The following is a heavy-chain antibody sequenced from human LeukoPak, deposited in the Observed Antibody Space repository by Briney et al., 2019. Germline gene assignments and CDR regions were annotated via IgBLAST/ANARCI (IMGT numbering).Heavy chain of an antibody. CDR3: ATYNWNYDYYYMDV. J-gene: IGHJ6*03. CDR2: ISSSGSTI. Sequence: GGSLRLSCAASGFTFSSYEMNWVRQAPGKGLEWVSYISSSGSTIYYADSVKGRFTISRDNAKNSLYLQMNSLRAEDTAVYYCATYNWNYDYYYMDVWGKGTTVTVSS. V-gene: IGHV3-48*03. D-gene: IGHD1-20*01. CDR1: GFTFSSYE.